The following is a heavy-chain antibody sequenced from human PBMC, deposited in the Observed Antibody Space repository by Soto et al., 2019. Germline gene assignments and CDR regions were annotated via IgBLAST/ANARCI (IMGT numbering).Heavy chain of an antibody. J-gene: IGHJ2*01. V-gene: IGHV3-33*01. D-gene: IGHD3-16*01. CDR3: VRDRDPLYREVIMTVGPLRL. CDR1: GFAFGHYV. Sequence: QVQLAASGGGVVQAGQSLRASCEASGFAFGHYVMHWVRQAPGKGLEWGALKWDDGNRREYLESVRGRFNISRDKSKNTMYRQMNKLRVEVTALYYCVRDRDPLYREVIMTVGPLRLWGRGTLVSVSS. CDR2: KWDDGNRR.